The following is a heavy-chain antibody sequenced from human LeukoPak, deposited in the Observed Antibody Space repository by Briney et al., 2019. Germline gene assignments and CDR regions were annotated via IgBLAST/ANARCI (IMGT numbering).Heavy chain of an antibody. D-gene: IGHD1-26*01. CDR2: ISYDGSNK. Sequence: PGGSLRLSCAASGFTFSSYGMHWVRQAPGKGLEWVAVISYDGSNKYYADSVKGRFTISRDNSKNTLYLQMNSLRAEDTAVYYCAKGYYLDYYYYGMDVWGQGTTVTGSS. CDR3: AKGYYLDYYYYGMDV. J-gene: IGHJ6*02. V-gene: IGHV3-30*18. CDR1: GFTFSSYG.